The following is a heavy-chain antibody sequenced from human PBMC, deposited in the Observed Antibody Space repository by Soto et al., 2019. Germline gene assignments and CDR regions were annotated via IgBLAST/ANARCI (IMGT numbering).Heavy chain of an antibody. CDR3: SRSSGGVYGLIIECTNWFGP. CDR2: INPNGGCI. J-gene: IGHJ5*02. Sequence: GASVKVSCKAPGDTFTSCYMHWVRQAPGHGLEWMGVINPNGGCIRFAQKFQGRVTMTRDTSRSTVHMELRGLTSEDTAVYYCSRSSGGVYGLIIECTNWFGPWGQGTLVTVSS. V-gene: IGHV1-46*01. CDR1: GDTFTSCY. D-gene: IGHD3-16*01.